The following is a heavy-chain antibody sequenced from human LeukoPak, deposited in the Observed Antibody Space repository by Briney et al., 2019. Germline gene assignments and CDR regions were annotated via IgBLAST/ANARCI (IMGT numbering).Heavy chain of an antibody. CDR3: ARDTGKDAFDI. CDR1: GGTFSSYA. V-gene: IGHV1-69*04. Sequence: GASVKVSCKASGGTFSSYAISWVRQAPGQGLEWMGRIIPILGIANYAQKFQGRVTITADKSTSTAYMELSSLRSEDTAVYYCARDTGKDAFDIWGQGTMVTVSS. D-gene: IGHD4-11*01. J-gene: IGHJ3*02. CDR2: IIPILGIA.